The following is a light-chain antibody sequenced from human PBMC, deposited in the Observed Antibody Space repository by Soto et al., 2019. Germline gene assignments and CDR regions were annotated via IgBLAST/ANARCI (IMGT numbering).Light chain of an antibody. Sequence: DIQMTQSPSTLSASVGDRVTITCRAGQSISSFLSWYQQKPRKAPKLLIYAASSLQSGVPSRFSGSGSGTDFTLTISSLQPEDFATYYCQQTYSTWTVGQGTKVDIK. J-gene: IGKJ1*01. CDR1: QSISSF. CDR3: QQTYSTWT. V-gene: IGKV1-39*01. CDR2: AAS.